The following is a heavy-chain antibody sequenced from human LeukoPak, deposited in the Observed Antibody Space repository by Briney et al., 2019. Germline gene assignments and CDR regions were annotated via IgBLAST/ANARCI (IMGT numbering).Heavy chain of an antibody. D-gene: IGHD2-8*01. V-gene: IGHV1-2*06. Sequence: ASVTVSCKASGYTFSGSYIHWVRQAPGQGLEWMGRINPNSGDTNFAQTFQGRVTMTRDTSITTAYMELSSPTSDDTAVYFCARSAEHCNNGVCFTDYYMDVWGQGTLVTVSS. CDR2: INPNSGDT. J-gene: IGHJ6*03. CDR3: ARSAEHCNNGVCFTDYYMDV. CDR1: GYTFSGSY.